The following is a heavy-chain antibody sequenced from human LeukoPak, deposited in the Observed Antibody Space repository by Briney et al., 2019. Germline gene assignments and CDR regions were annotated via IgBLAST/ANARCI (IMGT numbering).Heavy chain of an antibody. CDR1: GFTFDNYA. J-gene: IGHJ6*02. Sequence: GGSLRLSCAASGFTFDNYAMNWVRQAPRKGLEWVLGISGSGVNTYYADSVKGRFTISRDNSKNTLYLQLNSLRGEDTAIYYCARDTSYNYGAHAMDVWGQGTTVTVSS. V-gene: IGHV3-23*01. CDR2: ISGSGVNT. CDR3: ARDTSYNYGAHAMDV. D-gene: IGHD4/OR15-4a*01.